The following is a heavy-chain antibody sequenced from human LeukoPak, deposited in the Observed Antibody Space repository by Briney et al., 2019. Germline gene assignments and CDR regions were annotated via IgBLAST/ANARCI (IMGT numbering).Heavy chain of an antibody. CDR2: IKSKTDGGTT. J-gene: IGHJ4*02. CDR1: GFTFSNAW. D-gene: IGHD6-19*01. CDR3: TTEGVAVAGTGIDY. V-gene: IGHV3-15*01. Sequence: GGSLRLSCAAYGFTFSNAWMSWVRQAPGKGLEWVGRIKSKTDGGTTDYAAPVKGRFTISRDDSKNTLYLQMNSLKTEDTAVYYCTTEGVAVAGTGIDYWGQGTLVTVSS.